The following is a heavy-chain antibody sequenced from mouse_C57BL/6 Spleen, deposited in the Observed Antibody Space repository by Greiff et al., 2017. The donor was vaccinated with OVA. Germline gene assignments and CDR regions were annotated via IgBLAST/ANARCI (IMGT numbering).Heavy chain of an antibody. CDR2: IHPNSGST. J-gene: IGHJ3*01. CDR3: ARYDTTVYGAY. CDR1: GYTFTSYW. D-gene: IGHD1-1*01. V-gene: IGHV1-64*01. Sequence: VQLQQPGAELVKPGASVKLSCKASGYTFTSYWMHWVKQRPGQGLEWIGMIHPNSGSTNYNEKFKSKATLTVDKSSSTAYMQLSSLTSEDSAVYYCARYDTTVYGAYWGQGTLVTVSA.